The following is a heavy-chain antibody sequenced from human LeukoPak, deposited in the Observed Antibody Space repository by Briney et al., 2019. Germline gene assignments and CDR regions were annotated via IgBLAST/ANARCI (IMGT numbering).Heavy chain of an antibody. CDR3: VKGMEDYDILTGVLDV. CDR2: ISSNGGST. V-gene: IGHV3-64D*06. CDR1: GFTFSSYA. J-gene: IGHJ6*02. D-gene: IGHD3-9*01. Sequence: GGSLRLSCSASGFTFSSYAMHWVRQAPGEGLEYGSAISSNGGSTYYADSVKGRFTISRDNSKNTLYLQMSSLRAEDTAVYYCVKGMEDYDILTGVLDVWGQGTTVTVSS.